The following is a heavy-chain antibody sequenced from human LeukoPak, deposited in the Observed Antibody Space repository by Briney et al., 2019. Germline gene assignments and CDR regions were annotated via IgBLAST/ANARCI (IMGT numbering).Heavy chain of an antibody. J-gene: IGHJ4*02. D-gene: IGHD2-21*02. Sequence: SGGSLRLSCAASGFTFSSYSMNWVRQAPGKGLEWVSSISSSSSYIYYADSVKGRFTISRDNAKNSLYLQVNSLRAEDTAVYYCARRVTPNSFDYWGQGTLVTVSS. CDR2: ISSSSSYI. CDR1: GFTFSSYS. V-gene: IGHV3-21*01. CDR3: ARRVTPNSFDY.